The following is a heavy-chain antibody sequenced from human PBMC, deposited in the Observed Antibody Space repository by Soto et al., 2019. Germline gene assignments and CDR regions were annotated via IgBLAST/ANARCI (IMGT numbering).Heavy chain of an antibody. CDR3: SHSSLLYSSSWYPDY. Sequence: SGHTLVNPTPALTLTCTFSGFSLSTSGVGVGWIRQPPGKALEWLALIYWDDDKRYSPSLTSRLTHNKDTSKNQVVLTMTNMDPVDTATYFWSHSSLLYSSSWYPDYWGQGTLVTVSS. D-gene: IGHD6-13*01. J-gene: IGHJ4*02. CDR1: GFSLSTSGVG. V-gene: IGHV2-5*02. CDR2: IYWDDDK.